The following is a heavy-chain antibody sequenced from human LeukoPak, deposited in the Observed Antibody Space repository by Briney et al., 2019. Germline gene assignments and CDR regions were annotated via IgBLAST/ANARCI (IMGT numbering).Heavy chain of an antibody. J-gene: IGHJ4*02. Sequence: GGSPRLSCAASGFTFSSYWMSWVRQAPGKGLEWVANINQDGSEKYYVDSVKGRFTISRDNAKNSLYLQMNSLRAEDTAVYYCARDSTYDFWGGPYYFDYWGQGTLVTVSS. CDR3: ARDSTYDFWGGPYYFDY. CDR2: INQDGSEK. D-gene: IGHD3-3*01. CDR1: GFTFSSYW. V-gene: IGHV3-7*01.